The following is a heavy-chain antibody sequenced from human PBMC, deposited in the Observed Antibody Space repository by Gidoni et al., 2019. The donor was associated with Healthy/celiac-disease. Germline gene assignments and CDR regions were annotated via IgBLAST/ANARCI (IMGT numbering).Heavy chain of an antibody. V-gene: IGHV3-30*04. J-gene: IGHJ6*02. CDR2: ISYDGSNK. CDR1: GFTFSSYA. CDR3: ARDRAYDFWKAGGMDV. Sequence: QVQLVESGGGVVQPGRSLRLSFAASGFTFSSYAMHWVRQAPGKGLEWVAVISYDGSNKYYADSVKGRFTISRDNSKNTLYLQMNSLRAEDTAVYYCARDRAYDFWKAGGMDVWGQGTTVTVSS. D-gene: IGHD3-3*01.